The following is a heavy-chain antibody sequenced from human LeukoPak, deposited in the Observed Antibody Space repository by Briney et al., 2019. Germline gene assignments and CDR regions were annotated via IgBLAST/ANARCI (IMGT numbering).Heavy chain of an antibody. CDR2: ISGSGGST. CDR1: GFTFSSYG. D-gene: IGHD2-15*01. Sequence: HTGGSLRLSCAASGFTFSSYGMSWVRQAPGKGLEWVPAISGSGGSTYYADSVKGRFTISRDNSKNTLYLQMNSLRAEDTAVYYCAKDIGPIVVVVAAIDYWGQGTLVTVSS. J-gene: IGHJ4*02. V-gene: IGHV3-23*01. CDR3: AKDIGPIVVVVAAIDY.